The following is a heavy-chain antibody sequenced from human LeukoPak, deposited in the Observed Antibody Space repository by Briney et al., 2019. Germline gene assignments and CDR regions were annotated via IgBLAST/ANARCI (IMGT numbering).Heavy chain of an antibody. J-gene: IGHJ6*03. CDR3: ARASVPYYYDSSGYHYEDYYYMDV. CDR2: IYYSGST. V-gene: IGHV4-30-4*08. D-gene: IGHD3-22*01. CDR1: GGSFSGYYY. Sequence: SETLSLTCAVYGGSFSGYYYWSWIRQPPGKGLEWIGYIYYSGSTYYNPSLKSRVTISVDTSKNQFSLKLSSVTAADTAVYYCARASVPYYYDSSGYHYEDYYYMDVWGKGTTVTVSS.